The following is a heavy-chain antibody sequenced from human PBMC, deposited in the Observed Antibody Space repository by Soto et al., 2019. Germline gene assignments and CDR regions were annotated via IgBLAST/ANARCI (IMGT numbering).Heavy chain of an antibody. CDR3: ARVVTITFGGVCWFDP. V-gene: IGHV4-59*01. CDR1: GGSISSYY. J-gene: IGHJ5*02. CDR2: IYYSGST. D-gene: IGHD3-16*01. Sequence: SETLSLTCTVSGGSISSYYGSWIRQPPGKGLEWIGYIYYSGSTNYNPSLKSRVTISVDTSKNQFSLKLSSVTAADTAVYYCARVVTITFGGVCWFDPWGQGTLVTVSS.